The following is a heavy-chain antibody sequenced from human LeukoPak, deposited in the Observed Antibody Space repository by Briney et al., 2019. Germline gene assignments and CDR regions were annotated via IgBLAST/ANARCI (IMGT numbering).Heavy chain of an antibody. D-gene: IGHD3-22*01. CDR3: AGDPYYSHSSGSLSFLKRGDYFDY. CDR2: IRYDGRNK. Sequence: GGSLRLSCAASGFIFTDYCMHWVRQAPGKGLEGVAVIRYDGRNKYYADSVKGRFTISRNNSKNTLYLQMNSLRAEDTAVYYGAGDPYYSHSSGSLSFLKRGDYFDYWGQGTLVTVSS. V-gene: IGHV3-33*08. CDR1: GFIFTDYC. J-gene: IGHJ4*02.